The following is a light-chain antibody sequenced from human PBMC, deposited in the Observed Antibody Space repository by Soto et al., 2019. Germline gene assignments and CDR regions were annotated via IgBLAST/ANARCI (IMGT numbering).Light chain of an antibody. J-gene: IGKJ1*01. CDR1: QSVLYRSNNKNY. CDR3: QQYYTGRT. V-gene: IGKV4-1*01. CDR2: WAS. Sequence: DIVMTQSPDSLPVSLGERATINCKSSQSVLYRSNNKNYLAWYQQKPGQPPKLLIHWASTRESGVPDRFSGSGSGTDFTLTISSLQAEDVAVYYCQQYYTGRTFGQGTKVEIK.